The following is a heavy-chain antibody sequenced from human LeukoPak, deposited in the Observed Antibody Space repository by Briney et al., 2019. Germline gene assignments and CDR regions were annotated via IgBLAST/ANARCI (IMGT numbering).Heavy chain of an antibody. Sequence: SETLSLTCTVSGYSINSGYYWGWIRQPPGKGLEWIGSISHSGSAYSNPSLKSRVTISVDTSKNQFSLKVSSVTAADTAVYYCARGSCSSTSCYEDYYYYMDVWGKGTTVTVSS. V-gene: IGHV4-38-2*02. CDR3: ARGSCSSTSCYEDYYYYMDV. D-gene: IGHD2-2*01. CDR2: ISHSGSA. CDR1: GYSINSGYY. J-gene: IGHJ6*03.